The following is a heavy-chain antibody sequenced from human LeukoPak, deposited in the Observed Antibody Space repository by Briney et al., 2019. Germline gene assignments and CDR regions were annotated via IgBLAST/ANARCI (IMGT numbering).Heavy chain of an antibody. J-gene: IGHJ5*02. CDR3: ARGGYSYGLFNGWFDP. Sequence: PSETLSLTCAVYGGSFSGYYWSWIRQPPEKGLEWIGEINHSGSTNYNPSLKSRVTISVDTSKNQFSLKLSSVTAADTAVYYCARGGYSYGLFNGWFDPWGQGTLVTVSS. D-gene: IGHD5-18*01. V-gene: IGHV4-34*01. CDR2: INHSGST. CDR1: GGSFSGYY.